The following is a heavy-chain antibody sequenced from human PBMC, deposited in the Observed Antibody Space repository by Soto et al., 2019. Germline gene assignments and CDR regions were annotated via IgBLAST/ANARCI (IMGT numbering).Heavy chain of an antibody. CDR2: ISAYNGKR. CDR3: ARGRIVASIHDAFEI. CDR1: GYDFTSYG. D-gene: IGHD2-21*01. V-gene: IGHV1-18*01. J-gene: IGHJ3*02. Sequence: QGQLLQSGDEVKKPGASVRVSCRASGYDFTSYGISWVRQAPGQGLDWVSWISAYNGKRDTAQKFQGRVTMTLDTSTETAHMELGDRTSADTAVYYCARGRIVASIHDAFEIWGQGTMVAVSS.